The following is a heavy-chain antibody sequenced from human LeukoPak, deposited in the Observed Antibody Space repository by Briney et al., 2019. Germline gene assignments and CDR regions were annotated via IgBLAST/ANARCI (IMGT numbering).Heavy chain of an antibody. Sequence: GGSLRLSCAASGFTFSSYSMNCVCQAPGKGLGWVSYIRSSSGTVYYADSVKGRFTISRDNAKNSLYLQMNSLRDEDTDVYYCARDLLWRDRSGYYSYYSGMDVWGQGTTVTVSS. CDR3: ARDLLWRDRSGYYSYYSGMDV. CDR1: GFTFSSYS. V-gene: IGHV3-48*02. CDR2: IRSSSGTV. J-gene: IGHJ6*02. D-gene: IGHD3-3*01.